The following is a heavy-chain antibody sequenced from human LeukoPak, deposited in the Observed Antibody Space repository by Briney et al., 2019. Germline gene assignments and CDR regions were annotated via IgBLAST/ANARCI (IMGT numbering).Heavy chain of an antibody. D-gene: IGHD3-10*01. CDR2: ISSSGSTI. CDR3: ARESTYYYGSGSPSFDY. V-gene: IGHV3-11*04. Sequence: GGSLRLSCAASGFTFSDYYMSWIRQAPGKGLEWVSYISSSGSTIYYADSVKGRFTISRDNAKNSLYLQMNSLRAEDTAVYYCARESTYYYGSGSPSFDYWGQGTLVTDSS. J-gene: IGHJ4*02. CDR1: GFTFSDYY.